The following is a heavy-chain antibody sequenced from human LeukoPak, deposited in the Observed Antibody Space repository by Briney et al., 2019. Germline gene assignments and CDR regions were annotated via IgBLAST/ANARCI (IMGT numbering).Heavy chain of an antibody. CDR1: GFTFSSYA. Sequence: GGSLRLSCAASGFTFSSYAMHWVRQAPGKGLEWVAFIRYDGSNKYYADSVKGRFTISGDNSKNTLYLQMNSLRAEDTAVYYCAKDSYSYGLGFDYWGQGTLVTVSS. V-gene: IGHV3-30*02. J-gene: IGHJ4*02. CDR3: AKDSYSYGLGFDY. D-gene: IGHD5-18*01. CDR2: IRYDGSNK.